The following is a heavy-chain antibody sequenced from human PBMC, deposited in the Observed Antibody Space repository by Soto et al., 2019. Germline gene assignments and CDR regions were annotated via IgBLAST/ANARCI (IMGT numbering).Heavy chain of an antibody. D-gene: IGHD1-1*01. V-gene: IGHV4-30-2*01. Sequence: QLQLQESGSGLVRPSQALSLTCAVSGGSVSSGGYCWNWIRQPPGKGLEWIGYIYHSGSTLYNPSLKSRVTISVAKSKNQFSLKLSSVTAADTAVYYCARDQLEGNWFDPWGQGTLVTVSS. CDR1: GGSVSSGGYC. J-gene: IGHJ5*02. CDR3: ARDQLEGNWFDP. CDR2: IYHSGST.